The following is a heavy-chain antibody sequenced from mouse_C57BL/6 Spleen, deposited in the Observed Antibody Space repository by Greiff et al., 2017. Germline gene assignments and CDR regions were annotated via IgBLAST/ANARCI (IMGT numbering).Heavy chain of an antibody. V-gene: IGHV5-17*01. CDR1: GFTFSDYG. Sequence: EVNVVESGGGLVKPGGSLKLSCAASGFTFSDYGMHWVRQAPEKGLEWVAYISSGSSTIYYADTVKGRFTISRDNAKNTLFLQMTSLRSEDTAMYYCARRGCYYGSSYEYYFDYWGQGTTLTVSS. CDR2: ISSGSSTI. J-gene: IGHJ2*01. D-gene: IGHD1-1*01. CDR3: ARRGCYYGSSYEYYFDY.